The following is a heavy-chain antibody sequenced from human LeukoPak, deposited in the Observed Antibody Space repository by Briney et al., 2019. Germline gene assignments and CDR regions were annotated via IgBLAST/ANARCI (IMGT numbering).Heavy chain of an antibody. D-gene: IGHD4-17*01. CDR1: GFTFSSYS. CDR3: ARDRGGYGDYHFDY. Sequence: GGSLRLSCVASGFTFSSYSMNWVRQAPGKGLEWVSSISSSSSYIYYADSVKGRFTISRDNAKNSLYLQMNSLRAEDTAVYYCARDRGGYGDYHFDYWGQGTLVTVSS. V-gene: IGHV3-21*01. CDR2: ISSSSSYI. J-gene: IGHJ4*02.